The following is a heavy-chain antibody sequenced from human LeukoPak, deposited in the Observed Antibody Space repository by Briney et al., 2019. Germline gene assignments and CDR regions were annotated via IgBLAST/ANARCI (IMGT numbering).Heavy chain of an antibody. Sequence: SETLSLTCAVYGGSFSGYYWSWIRQPPGEGLEWIGEINHSGSTNYNPSLKSRVTISVDTSKNQFSLKLSSVTAADTAVYYCARDLQYYYGSGSYYKRHYYYYGMDVWGQGTTVTVSS. V-gene: IGHV4-34*01. D-gene: IGHD3-10*01. CDR1: GGSFSGYY. CDR2: INHSGST. J-gene: IGHJ6*02. CDR3: ARDLQYYYGSGSYYKRHYYYYGMDV.